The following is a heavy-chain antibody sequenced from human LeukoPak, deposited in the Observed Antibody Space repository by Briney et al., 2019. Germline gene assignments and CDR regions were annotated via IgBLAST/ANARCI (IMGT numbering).Heavy chain of an antibody. CDR1: GGSIINHY. Sequence: TETLSLTCTVSGGSIINHYWSWIRQPAGKGLEWIGRIYSSGSANYSPSLKSRVSMSIDTSNNHFSLNLTSVTAADTALYFCARDVRYASGWSTPESWGQGTLVTGSS. J-gene: IGHJ5*02. CDR3: ARDVRYASGWSTPES. CDR2: IYSSGSA. D-gene: IGHD6-19*01. V-gene: IGHV4-4*07.